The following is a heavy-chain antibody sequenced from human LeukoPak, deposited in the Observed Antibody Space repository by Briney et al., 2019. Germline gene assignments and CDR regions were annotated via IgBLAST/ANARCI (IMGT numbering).Heavy chain of an antibody. D-gene: IGHD1-14*01. Sequence: GGSLRLSCAASGFTFSSYSMNWVRQAPGKGLEWVSSISSSSSYIYYADSVKGRFTISRDNAKNSLYLQMNSLRAEDTAVYYCAKDLPEGFGYFGYWGQGTLVTVSS. CDR3: AKDLPEGFGYFGY. J-gene: IGHJ4*02. V-gene: IGHV3-21*01. CDR1: GFTFSSYS. CDR2: ISSSSSYI.